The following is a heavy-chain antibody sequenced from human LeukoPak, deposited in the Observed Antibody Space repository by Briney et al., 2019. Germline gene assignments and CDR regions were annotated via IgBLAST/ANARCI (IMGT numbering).Heavy chain of an antibody. Sequence: SETLSLTCTVSGGSVSSSSYYWAWIRQPPGKGLEWIGSIYYSGSTYYNPSLKSRVTISVDTSKNQFSLKLSSVTAADTAVYYCARDRRFYDYWGQGTLVTVSS. J-gene: IGHJ4*02. V-gene: IGHV4-39*07. D-gene: IGHD2/OR15-2a*01. CDR1: GGSVSSSSYY. CDR3: ARDRRFYDY. CDR2: IYYSGST.